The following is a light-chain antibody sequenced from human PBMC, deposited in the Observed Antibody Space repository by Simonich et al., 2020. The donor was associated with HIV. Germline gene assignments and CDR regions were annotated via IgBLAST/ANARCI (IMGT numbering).Light chain of an antibody. V-gene: IGKV3D-20*01. CDR1: QSVSSSY. J-gene: IGKJ5*01. Sequence: EIVLTQSPGTLSLSPGERATLSCRASQSVSSSYLAWYQQKPGLAPRLLIYDASSRATGIPDRFSGSGSGTDFTLTISSLQPEDVATYYCQNYNSAPITFGQGTRLEIK. CDR3: QNYNSAPIT. CDR2: DAS.